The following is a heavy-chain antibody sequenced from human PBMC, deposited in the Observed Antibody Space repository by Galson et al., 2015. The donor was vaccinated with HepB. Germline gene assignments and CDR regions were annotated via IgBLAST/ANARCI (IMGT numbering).Heavy chain of an antibody. J-gene: IGHJ5*02. CDR3: ARGGPSSGWYENWFDP. Sequence: SVKVSCKASGYTFTGYYMHWVRQAPGQGLEWMGWINPNSGGTNYAQKFQGWVTMTRDTSISTAYMELSRLRSDDTAVYYCARGGPSSGWYENWFDPWGQGTLVTVSS. V-gene: IGHV1-2*04. D-gene: IGHD6-19*01. CDR1: GYTFTGYY. CDR2: INPNSGGT.